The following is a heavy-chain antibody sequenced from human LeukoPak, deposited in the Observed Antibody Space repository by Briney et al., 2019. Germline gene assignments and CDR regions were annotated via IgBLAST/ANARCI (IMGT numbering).Heavy chain of an antibody. J-gene: IGHJ6*02. CDR2: INAGNGDT. CDR1: GYTFTNYA. V-gene: IGHV1-3*01. Sequence: AASVKVSCKASGYTFTNYAVNWLRQAPGQRLEWMGWINAGNGDTKFSQNYQARVTITRDASASTAYMELSSLTSEDTAVYYCAGANSSSWYEYYYYYYGMDVWGQGTTVTVSS. CDR3: AGANSSSWYEYYYYYYGMDV. D-gene: IGHD6-13*01.